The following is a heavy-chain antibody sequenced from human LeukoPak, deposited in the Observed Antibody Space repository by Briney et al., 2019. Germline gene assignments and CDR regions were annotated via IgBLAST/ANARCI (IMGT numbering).Heavy chain of an antibody. CDR3: ARTYDFWSGFDY. J-gene: IGHJ4*02. V-gene: IGHV1-69*13. D-gene: IGHD3-3*01. CDR1: GYTFTGYY. Sequence: SVKVSCKASGYTFTGYYMHWVRQAPGQGLEWMGGIIPIFGTANYAQKFQGRVTITADESTSTAYMELSSLRSEDTAVYYCARTYDFWSGFDYWGQGTLVTVSS. CDR2: IIPIFGTA.